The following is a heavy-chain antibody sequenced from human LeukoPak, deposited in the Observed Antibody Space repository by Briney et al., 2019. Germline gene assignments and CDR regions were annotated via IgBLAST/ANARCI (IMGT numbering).Heavy chain of an antibody. D-gene: IGHD2-2*01. V-gene: IGHV4-59*01. CDR2: IYYSGST. CDR3: ARGLEMYQLSQSPGWFDP. J-gene: IGHJ5*02. Sequence: TSETLSLTCTVSGGSISSYYVSWIRQPPGKGLEWIGYIYYSGSTNYNPSLKSRVTISVDTSKNQFSLKLSSVTAADTAVYYCARGLEMYQLSQSPGWFDPWGQGTLVTVSS. CDR1: GGSISSYY.